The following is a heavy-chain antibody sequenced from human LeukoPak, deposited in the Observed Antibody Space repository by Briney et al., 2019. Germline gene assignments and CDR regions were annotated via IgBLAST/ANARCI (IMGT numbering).Heavy chain of an antibody. V-gene: IGHV3-30*18. CDR1: GFTFSSYG. J-gene: IGHJ4*02. CDR3: AKGRAALAVAAPFDY. D-gene: IGHD6-19*01. Sequence: GGSLRLSCAASGFTFSSYGMHWVRQAPGKGLEWVAVISYDGSNKYYADSVKGRFTISRDNSKNTLYLQMNSLRAEDTAVYYCAKGRAALAVAAPFDYWGQGTLVTVSS. CDR2: ISYDGSNK.